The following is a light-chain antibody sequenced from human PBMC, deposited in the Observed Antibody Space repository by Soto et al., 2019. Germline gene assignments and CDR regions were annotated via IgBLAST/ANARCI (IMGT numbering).Light chain of an antibody. Sequence: DIQMTQSPSFVSASVGDRVNITCRASQDINIWLAWYQQKPGRAPNLMIYATSSLQSGVPSRFSGRGSGTDFTLTISSLQPEDFATYYCQQAHSFPLTFGIGTKVEIK. CDR1: QDINIW. V-gene: IGKV1-12*01. CDR2: ATS. CDR3: QQAHSFPLT. J-gene: IGKJ4*01.